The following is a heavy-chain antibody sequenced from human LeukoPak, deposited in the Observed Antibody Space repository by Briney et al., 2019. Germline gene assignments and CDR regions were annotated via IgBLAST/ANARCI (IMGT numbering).Heavy chain of an antibody. V-gene: IGHV4-30-2*02. D-gene: IGHD1-20*01. CDR1: GGSISSGGYS. CDR3: ARVANWNDPFDY. CDR2: IYHSGST. J-gene: IGHJ4*02. Sequence: SETLSLTCAVSGGSISSGGYSWSWIRQPPGKGLEWIGYIYHSGSTYYNPSLKSRVTISVDTSKNQFSLKLSSVTAADTAVYYCARVANWNDPFDYWGQGTLVTVSS.